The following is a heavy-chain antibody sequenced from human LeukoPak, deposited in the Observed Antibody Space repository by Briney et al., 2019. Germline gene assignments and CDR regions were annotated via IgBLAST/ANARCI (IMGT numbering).Heavy chain of an antibody. CDR2: INHSGST. D-gene: IGHD3-3*01. J-gene: IGHJ4*02. V-gene: IGHV4-34*01. Sequence: SETLSLTCAVYDGSFSGYYWSWIRQPPGKGLEWIGEINHSGSTNYNPSLKSRVTISLDTSKSQFSLKVRYVTAADTAVYYCARGLNDSWTGENYWGQGTLVTVSP. CDR1: DGSFSGYY. CDR3: ARGLNDSWTGENY.